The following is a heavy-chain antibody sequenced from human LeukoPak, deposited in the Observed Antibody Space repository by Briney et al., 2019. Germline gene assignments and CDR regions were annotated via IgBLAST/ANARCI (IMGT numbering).Heavy chain of an antibody. Sequence: PGGSLRQSCVASGFTFNNYAMSWVRQAPGKGLEWVSATSGSGTTTSYADSVKGRVTISRDNSKNTLYMQVNSLRAEDTAIYYCAKRLGYNFDYWGQGTLVTVSS. V-gene: IGHV3-23*01. CDR3: AKRLGYNFDY. D-gene: IGHD5-18*01. J-gene: IGHJ4*02. CDR2: TSGSGTTT. CDR1: GFTFNNYA.